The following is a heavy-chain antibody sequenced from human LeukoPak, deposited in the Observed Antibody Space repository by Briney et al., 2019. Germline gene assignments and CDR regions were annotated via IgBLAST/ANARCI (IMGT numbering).Heavy chain of an antibody. CDR2: IIPIFGTA. Sequence: SVKVSCKASGGTFSSYAISWVRQAPGQGLEWMGGIIPIFGTANYAQKFQGRVTITADESTSTAYMELSSLRSEDTAAYYCARLRRPRNYYYYYGMDVWGQGTTVTVSS. CDR3: ARLRRPRNYYYYYGMDV. J-gene: IGHJ6*02. V-gene: IGHV1-69*13. CDR1: GGTFSSYA. D-gene: IGHD1-14*01.